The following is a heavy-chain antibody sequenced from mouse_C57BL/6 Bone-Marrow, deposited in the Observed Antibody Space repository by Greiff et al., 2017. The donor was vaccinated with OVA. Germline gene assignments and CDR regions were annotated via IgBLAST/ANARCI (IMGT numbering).Heavy chain of an antibody. V-gene: IGHV5-6*01. CDR2: ISSGGSYT. CDR1: GFTFSSYG. J-gene: IGHJ1*03. D-gene: IGHD1-1*01. CDR3: ARHELRYYWYFDV. Sequence: EVQGVESGGDLVKPGGSLKLSCAASGFTFSSYGMSWVRQTPDKRLEWVATISSGGSYTSYPDSVTGRFTISRDNAKNTLYLQMSSLKSEDTAMYYCARHELRYYWYFDVWGTGTTVTVSS.